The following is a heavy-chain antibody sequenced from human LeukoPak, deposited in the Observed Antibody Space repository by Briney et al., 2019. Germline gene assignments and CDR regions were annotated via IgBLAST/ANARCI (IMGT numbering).Heavy chain of an antibody. V-gene: IGHV3-21*04. J-gene: IGHJ4*02. CDR2: ISSSSSYI. Sequence: GGSLRLSCAASGFTFSSYSMNWVRQAPGKGLEWVSSISSSSSYIYYADSVKGRFTISRANAKNSLYLQINSLRAEDTAVYYCAKDPGRCSGGSCLRYYFDYWGQGTLVTVSS. D-gene: IGHD2-15*01. CDR3: AKDPGRCSGGSCLRYYFDY. CDR1: GFTFSSYS.